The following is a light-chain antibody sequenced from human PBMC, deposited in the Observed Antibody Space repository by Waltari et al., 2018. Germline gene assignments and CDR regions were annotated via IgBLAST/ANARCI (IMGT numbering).Light chain of an antibody. CDR2: LGS. V-gene: IGKV2-28*01. CDR1: QSLLHSNGNNY. Sequence: DIVMTQSPLSLPVTPGEPASISCRSSQSLLHSNGNNYFDWYLQKPGQSPQLLIYLGSYRVAGVPDRLSGSGSGTDFTLKISRVEAEDVGVYYCMQSLTSLCTFGQGTKVDIK. CDR3: MQSLTSLCT. J-gene: IGKJ1*01.